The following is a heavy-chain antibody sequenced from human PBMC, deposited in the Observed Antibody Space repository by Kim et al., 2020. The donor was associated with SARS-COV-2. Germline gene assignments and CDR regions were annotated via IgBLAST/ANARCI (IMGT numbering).Heavy chain of an antibody. D-gene: IGHD3-10*01. CDR2: IYYSGST. Sequence: SETLSLTCTVSGGSVSSGSYYWSWIRQPPGKGLEWIGYIYYSGSTNYNPSLKSRVTISVDTSKNQFSLKLSSVTAADTAVYYCAREYGSLPFDPWGQGTLVTVSS. CDR3: AREYGSLPFDP. V-gene: IGHV4-61*01. CDR1: GGSVSSGSYY. J-gene: IGHJ5*02.